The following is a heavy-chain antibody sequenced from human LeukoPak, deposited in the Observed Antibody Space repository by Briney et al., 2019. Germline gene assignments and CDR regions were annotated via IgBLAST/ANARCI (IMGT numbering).Heavy chain of an antibody. CDR3: VRGTRSTSF. CDR1: GFTFRNYW. J-gene: IGHJ4*02. CDR2: IKEGGSDK. D-gene: IGHD6-6*01. V-gene: IGHV3-7*01. Sequence: GGSLRLSCTASGFTFRNYWMSWVRQAPGKGLECVAYIKEGGSDKNYVDSGKGRFTLSRHNGKSSLYLQMNSLRVEDTAVYYCVRGTRSTSFWGQGTQVTVSS.